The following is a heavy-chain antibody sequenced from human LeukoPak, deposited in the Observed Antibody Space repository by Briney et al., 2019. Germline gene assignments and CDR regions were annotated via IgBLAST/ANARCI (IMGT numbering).Heavy chain of an antibody. CDR2: FDPEDGET. Sequence: ASVKVSYKVSGYTLTELSMHWVRQAPGKGLEWMGGFDPEDGETIYAQKFQGRVTMTEDTSTDTAYMELSSLRSEDTAVYYCATAPIRGWDILPNYYYMDVWGKGTTVTVSS. CDR1: GYTLTELS. CDR3: ATAPIRGWDILPNYYYMDV. J-gene: IGHJ6*03. D-gene: IGHD3-9*01. V-gene: IGHV1-24*01.